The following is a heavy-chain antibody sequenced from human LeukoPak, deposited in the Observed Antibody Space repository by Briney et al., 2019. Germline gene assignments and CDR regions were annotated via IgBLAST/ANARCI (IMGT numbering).Heavy chain of an antibody. J-gene: IGHJ6*03. V-gene: IGHV4-59*01. CDR3: ARDWAMVRGPRPYYYMDV. CDR2: IYYSGNT. Sequence: PSETLSLTCTVSGGSISSYYWSRIRQPPGKGLEWIGYIYYSGNTDYNPSLKSRVTISVDTSKNQFSLKLSSVTAADTAVYYCARDWAMVRGPRPYYYMDVWGKGTTVTVSS. D-gene: IGHD3-10*01. CDR1: GGSISSYY.